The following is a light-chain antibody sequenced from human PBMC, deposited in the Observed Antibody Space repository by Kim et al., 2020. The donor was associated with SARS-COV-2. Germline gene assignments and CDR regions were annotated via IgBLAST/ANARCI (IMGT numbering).Light chain of an antibody. CDR1: QGIGIA. CDR3: QHYASYPIT. V-gene: IGKV1-16*02. Sequence: SASLGYTVTITCRASQGIGIALAWIQQRPGKAPKSLIYGASTLQSGAPSKFSCSGSGTDFTLTISRLQPEDFATYYCQHYASYPITFGQGTRLEIK. CDR2: GAS. J-gene: IGKJ5*01.